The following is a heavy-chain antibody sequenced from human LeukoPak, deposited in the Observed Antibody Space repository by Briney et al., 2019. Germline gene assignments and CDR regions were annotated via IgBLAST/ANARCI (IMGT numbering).Heavy chain of an antibody. Sequence: GGSLRLSCAASGFTFSSYAMHWVRQAPGKGLEWVGFIRYDGSNKYYADSVKGRFTISRDNSKNTLYLQMNSLRAEDTAVYYCVKDQLWFGEAVYYFDYWGQGTLVTVSS. D-gene: IGHD3-10*01. J-gene: IGHJ4*02. V-gene: IGHV3-30*02. CDR1: GFTFSSYA. CDR3: VKDQLWFGEAVYYFDY. CDR2: IRYDGSNK.